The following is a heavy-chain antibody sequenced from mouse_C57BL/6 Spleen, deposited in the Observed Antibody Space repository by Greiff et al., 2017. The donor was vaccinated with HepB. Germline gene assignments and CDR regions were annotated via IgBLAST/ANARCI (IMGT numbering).Heavy chain of an antibody. J-gene: IGHJ2*01. Sequence: DVHLVESGGGLVKPGGSLKLSCAASGFTFSSYAMSWVRQTPEKRLEWVATISDGGSYTYYPDNVKGRFTISRDNAKNNLYLQMSHLKSEDTAMYYCARGGLEGYYFDYWGQGTTLTVSS. V-gene: IGHV5-4*01. CDR3: ARGGLEGYYFDY. CDR1: GFTFSSYA. CDR2: ISDGGSYT. D-gene: IGHD3-3*01.